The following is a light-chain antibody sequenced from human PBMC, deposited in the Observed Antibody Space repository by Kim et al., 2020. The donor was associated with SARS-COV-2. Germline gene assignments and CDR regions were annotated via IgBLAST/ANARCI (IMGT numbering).Light chain of an antibody. V-gene: IGLV2-14*03. CDR3: TSFTSSNTFV. J-gene: IGLJ1*01. CDR1: ASDVGTYTY. CDR2: DVS. Sequence: GPSVTIACTSTASDVGTYTYVSWYRQHPGRAPIVIIYDVSKRPSGVSNRFSGSKSANTASLTISNLQAEDEADYYCTSFTSSNTFVFGTGTKVTVL.